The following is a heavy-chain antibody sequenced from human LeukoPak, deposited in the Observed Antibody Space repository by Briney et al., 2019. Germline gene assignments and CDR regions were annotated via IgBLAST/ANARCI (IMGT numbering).Heavy chain of an antibody. D-gene: IGHD3-22*01. CDR2: MNPNSGNT. Sequence: ASVKVSCKASGYTFTNYDINWVRQATGQGLEWMGWMNPNSGNTGYAQKFQGRVTMTRNTSISTAYMELSSLRSEDTAVYYCARDRRDYYDSSGYPAFDYWGQGTLVTVSS. CDR3: ARDRRDYYDSSGYPAFDY. V-gene: IGHV1-8*01. CDR1: GYTFTNYD. J-gene: IGHJ4*02.